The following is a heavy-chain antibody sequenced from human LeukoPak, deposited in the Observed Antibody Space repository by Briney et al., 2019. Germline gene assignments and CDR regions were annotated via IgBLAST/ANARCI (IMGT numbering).Heavy chain of an antibody. Sequence: ASVKVSCKASGYTCSDSTFTNYGITWVRQAPGQGLEWMGWISTYKSHTNYAQKFQGRVTMTTDTSTSTAYMELRSLRSDDTAIYYCAREDNDDYYYYGMDVWGQGTTVTVS. CDR1: GYTCSDSTFTNYG. D-gene: IGHD1-1*01. CDR2: ISTYKSHT. V-gene: IGHV1-18*01. J-gene: IGHJ6*02. CDR3: AREDNDDYYYYGMDV.